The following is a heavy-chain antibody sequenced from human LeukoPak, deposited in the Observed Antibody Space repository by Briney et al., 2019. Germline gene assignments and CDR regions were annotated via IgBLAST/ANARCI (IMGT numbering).Heavy chain of an antibody. Sequence: PSETLSLTCAVYGGSFSGYYWSWIRQPPGKGLEWLGEINHSGSTNYNPSLKSRVTISVDTSKNQFSLKLSSVTAADTAVYYCARNSFSYGFDYWGQGTLVTVSS. CDR3: ARNSFSYGFDY. D-gene: IGHD3-10*01. CDR2: INHSGST. V-gene: IGHV4-34*01. CDR1: GGSFSGYY. J-gene: IGHJ4*02.